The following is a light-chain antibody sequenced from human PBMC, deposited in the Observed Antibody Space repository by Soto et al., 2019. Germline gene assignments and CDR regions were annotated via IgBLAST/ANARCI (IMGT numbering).Light chain of an antibody. CDR3: QQYGSSPRT. J-gene: IGKJ1*01. CDR2: GAS. Sequence: EIVLTQSPGTLSLSPGERATLSCRASQSINSNYLAWYQQNPGQAPRLLIYGASSRATGIPDRFSGSGSGTDFTLTISRLEPEDFAVYYCQQYGSSPRTFGQGTKVKSN. CDR1: QSINSNY. V-gene: IGKV3-20*01.